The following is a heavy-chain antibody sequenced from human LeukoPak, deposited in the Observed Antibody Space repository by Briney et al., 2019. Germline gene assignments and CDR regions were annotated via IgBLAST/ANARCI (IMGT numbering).Heavy chain of an antibody. CDR1: GFTFSSYE. J-gene: IGHJ4*02. Sequence: GGSLRLTCAASGFTFSSYEMNWVRQAPGKGLEWVSSISGGSIYIYYADSVKGRFTISRDNGKNSLYLQMNSLRAEDTAVYYCASAGIYYGAAFDFWGQESLVTVSA. V-gene: IGHV3-21*06. D-gene: IGHD1-26*01. CDR3: ASAGIYYGAAFDF. CDR2: ISGGSIYI.